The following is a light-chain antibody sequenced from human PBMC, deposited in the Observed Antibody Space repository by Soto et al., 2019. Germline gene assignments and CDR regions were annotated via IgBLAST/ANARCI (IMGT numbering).Light chain of an antibody. CDR2: GAS. Sequence: EIVLTQSPGTLSLSPGERATLSCRASQSASSTYLAWYQQKPGQAPRLLIYGASNRATGIPDRFSGSGSGTDFTLTISRLEPEDFAMYYCQQFDRSRWTFGQGTKVDIK. CDR1: QSASSTY. V-gene: IGKV3-20*01. CDR3: QQFDRSRWT. J-gene: IGKJ1*01.